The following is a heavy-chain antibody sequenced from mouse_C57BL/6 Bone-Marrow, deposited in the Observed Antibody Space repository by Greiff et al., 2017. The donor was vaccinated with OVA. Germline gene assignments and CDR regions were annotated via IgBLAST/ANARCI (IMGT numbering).Heavy chain of an antibody. CDR3: AREGAGPPPWFAY. J-gene: IGHJ3*01. Sequence: QVQLQQPGAELVKPGASVKLSCKASGYTFTSYWMHWVKQRPGQGLEWIGMIHPNSGSTNYNEKFKSKATLTVDKSSSTAYMQLSSLTSADSAVYYGAREGAGPPPWFAYWGQGTLVTVSA. CDR1: GYTFTSYW. CDR2: IHPNSGST. V-gene: IGHV1-64*01. D-gene: IGHD3-3*01.